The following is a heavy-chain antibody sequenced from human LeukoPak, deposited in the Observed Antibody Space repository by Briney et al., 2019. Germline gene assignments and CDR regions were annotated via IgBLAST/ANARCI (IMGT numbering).Heavy chain of an antibody. CDR3: ARESSTVVNVGAFDI. D-gene: IGHD4-23*01. V-gene: IGHV1-2*02. CDR1: VYTFTGYY. Sequence: ASVKVSCKASVYTFTGYYMHWVRQAPGQGLEWMGWINPNSGGTNYAQKFQGRVTMTRYTSISTAYMELSRLRSDDTAVYYCARESSTVVNVGAFDIWGQGTMVTVSS. J-gene: IGHJ3*02. CDR2: INPNSGGT.